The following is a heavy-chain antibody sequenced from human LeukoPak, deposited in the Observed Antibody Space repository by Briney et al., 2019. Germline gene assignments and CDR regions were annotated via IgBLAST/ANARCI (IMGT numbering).Heavy chain of an antibody. CDR3: ARMNYVSSGWGAPFDS. Sequence: GGSLRLSCAASGFTFSSYAMHWVRQAPGKGLEWVSYITSSSSTIYDADSVKGRFTISRDNAKNSLYLQMNSLRAEDTAVYYCARMNYVSSGWGAPFDSWGQGTLVTVSS. D-gene: IGHD1-7*01. CDR2: ITSSSSTI. V-gene: IGHV3-48*04. J-gene: IGHJ4*02. CDR1: GFTFSSYA.